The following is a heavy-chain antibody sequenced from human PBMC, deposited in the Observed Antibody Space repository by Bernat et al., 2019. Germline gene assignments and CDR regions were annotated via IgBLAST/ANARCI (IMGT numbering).Heavy chain of an antibody. J-gene: IGHJ4*02. Sequence: QVQLMESGGGVVQPGRSLRLSCAASGFTFNRYAIHWVRQAPGKGLEWVAVISYDGSNKYYADSVKGRFTISRDNSKNTLDLQMNSLRAEDTAVYYCARDRYSSSQLDYWGQGTLVTVSS. CDR1: GFTFNRYA. CDR3: ARDRYSSSQLDY. V-gene: IGHV3-30*04. CDR2: ISYDGSNK. D-gene: IGHD6-6*01.